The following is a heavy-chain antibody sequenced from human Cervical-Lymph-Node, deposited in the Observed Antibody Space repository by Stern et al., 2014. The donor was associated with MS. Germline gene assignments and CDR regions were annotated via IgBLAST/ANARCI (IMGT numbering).Heavy chain of an antibody. CDR1: GGTFSSYA. V-gene: IGHV1-69*01. CDR2: IIPIFGTA. D-gene: IGHD7-27*01. J-gene: IGHJ4*02. CDR3: ASLTGDGLYYFDY. Sequence: VQLEESGAEVKKPGSSVKVSCKASGGTFSSYAINWVRQAPGQGLEWMGGIIPIFGTANYAQKFQGRVTITADESTSTAYMELSSLRSEDTAVYYCASLTGDGLYYFDYWGQGTLVTVSS.